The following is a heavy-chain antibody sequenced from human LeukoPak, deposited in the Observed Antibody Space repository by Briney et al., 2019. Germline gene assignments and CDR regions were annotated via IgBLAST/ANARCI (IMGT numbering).Heavy chain of an antibody. Sequence: SETLSLTCAVYGGSFSGYYWSWIRQPPGKGLEWIGEINHSGSTNYNPSLKSRVTISVDTSKNQFSLKLSSVTVADTAVYYCARGRFGNPLQLQPRRPFDMWGQGTVVTISS. V-gene: IGHV4-34*01. CDR2: INHSGST. J-gene: IGHJ3*02. CDR1: GGSFSGYY. D-gene: IGHD1-1*01. CDR3: ARGRFGNPLQLQPRRPFDM.